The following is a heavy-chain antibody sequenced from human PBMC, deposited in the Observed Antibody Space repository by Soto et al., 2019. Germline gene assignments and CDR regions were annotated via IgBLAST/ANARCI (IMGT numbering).Heavy chain of an antibody. D-gene: IGHD2-15*01. CDR1: GFTFSSYA. V-gene: IGHV3-23*01. Sequence: GGSLRLSCAASGFTFSSYAMSWVRQAPGKGLEWVSAISGSGGSTYYADSVKGRFTISRDNSKNTLYLQMNSLRAEDTAVYYCAKDQIVVVVAAKDYYYMDVWGKGTTVTVSS. CDR2: ISGSGGST. CDR3: AKDQIVVVVAAKDYYYMDV. J-gene: IGHJ6*03.